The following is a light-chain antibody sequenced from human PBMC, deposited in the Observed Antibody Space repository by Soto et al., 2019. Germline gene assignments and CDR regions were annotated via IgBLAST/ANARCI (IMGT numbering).Light chain of an antibody. CDR2: DVS. CDR3: NSYTSSSTLVV. J-gene: IGLJ2*01. Sequence: QSVLTQPASVSGSPGQSITISCTGTSSDVDGYNYVSWYQQHPGKAPKLMIYDVSNRPSGVSNRFSGSKSGNTASLTISGLHAEDEADYYCNSYTSSSTLVVFGGGTKLTVL. V-gene: IGLV2-14*01. CDR1: SSDVDGYNY.